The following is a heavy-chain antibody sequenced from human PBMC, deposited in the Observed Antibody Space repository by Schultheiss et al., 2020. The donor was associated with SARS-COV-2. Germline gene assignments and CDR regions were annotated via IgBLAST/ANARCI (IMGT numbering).Heavy chain of an antibody. CDR2: IGSSGTTI. CDR1: GFTFSSYE. Sequence: GGSLRLSCAASGFTFSSYEMNWVRQAPGKGLEWVSYIGSSGTTIYHADSVKGRFTISRDNSKNTLYLQMNSLRAEDTAVYYCALIAARSYYYGMDVWGQGTTVTVSS. CDR3: ALIAARSYYYGMDV. D-gene: IGHD6-6*01. V-gene: IGHV3-48*03. J-gene: IGHJ6*02.